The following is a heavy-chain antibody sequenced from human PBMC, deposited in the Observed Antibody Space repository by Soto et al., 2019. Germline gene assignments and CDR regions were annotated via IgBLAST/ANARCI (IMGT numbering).Heavy chain of an antibody. J-gene: IGHJ3*02. V-gene: IGHV1-46*01. Sequence: QVQLVQSWAEVKKPGASVRVSCKASGYTFTTYYLHWLRQAPGQGLEWMGIIDPRAGSASHAQNFQGRVTMTRDTSTRTVYMDLRSLRSEDTAVYYCARAGYYDISGYDGFDIWAQGTMVTVSS. CDR3: ARAGYYDISGYDGFDI. D-gene: IGHD3-22*01. CDR1: GYTFTTYY. CDR2: IDPRAGSA.